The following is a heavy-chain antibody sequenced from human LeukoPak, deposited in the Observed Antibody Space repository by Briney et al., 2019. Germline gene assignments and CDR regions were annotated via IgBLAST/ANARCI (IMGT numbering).Heavy chain of an antibody. Sequence: APVKVSCKASGYTFTDYFMNWVRQAPGQGLEWMGWINPNSGGTNYAQKFQGRVTMTGDTSISTTYMGVTRLRSDDTAIYYCARDFFSEVTYHGEIAYFDQWGPGTLVSVSS. V-gene: IGHV1-2*02. CDR3: ARDFFSEVTYHGEIAYFDQ. CDR2: INPNSGGT. D-gene: IGHD1-14*01. CDR1: GYTFTDYF. J-gene: IGHJ4*02.